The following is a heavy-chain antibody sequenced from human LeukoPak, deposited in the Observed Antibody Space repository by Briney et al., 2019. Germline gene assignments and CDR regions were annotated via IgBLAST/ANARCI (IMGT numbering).Heavy chain of an antibody. V-gene: IGHV3-7*01. J-gene: IGHJ4*02. CDR3: AGEILVSTGASDS. CDR2: INGDGSVE. D-gene: IGHD2-8*02. Sequence: GGSLTLFCAASGFTFRSYWMNWVRQAPGAGREWVANINGDGSVEQYVDSVRGRFTISRDNAKNSLFLQMNNLRAEDTAVYYCAGEILVSTGASDSWGQGTLVTVSS. CDR1: GFTFRSYW.